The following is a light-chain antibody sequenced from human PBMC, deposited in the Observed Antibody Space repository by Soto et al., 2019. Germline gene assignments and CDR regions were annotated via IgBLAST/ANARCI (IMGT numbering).Light chain of an antibody. V-gene: IGKV1D-12*01. CDR2: AAS. Sequence: DIQMTKSPSSVFASVGDRVSISCRASQGISSWLAWYQQIPGKAPELLIYAASKLHRGVPSRFRGSGSGTDFTLTISSLQPEDFATYYCQQADSFPLTFGVGTKVQIK. J-gene: IGKJ4*01. CDR1: QGISSW. CDR3: QQADSFPLT.